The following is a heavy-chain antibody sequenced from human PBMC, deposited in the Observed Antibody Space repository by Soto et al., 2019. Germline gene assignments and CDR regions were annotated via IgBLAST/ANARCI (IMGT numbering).Heavy chain of an antibody. CDR2: ISGSGGGT. CDR1: GFTLSSYA. V-gene: IGHV3-23*01. J-gene: IGHJ4*02. D-gene: IGHD6-19*01. CDR3: AKDYSRGWYALDY. Sequence: EVQLLESGGCLVQPGGSLRLYCAASGFTLSSYAMSWVRQAPGKGLEWVSTISGSGGGTYYADAVKGRFTISRDNYKNTLYLQINSLRADDTAVYYCAKDYSRGWYALDYWGQGTLVTVSS.